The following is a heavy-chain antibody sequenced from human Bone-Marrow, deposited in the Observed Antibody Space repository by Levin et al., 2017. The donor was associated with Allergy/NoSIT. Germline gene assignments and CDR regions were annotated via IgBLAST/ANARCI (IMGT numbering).Heavy chain of an antibody. Sequence: ASVKVSCKASGYTFTGYYLHWVRQAPGQGLEWMGWINPNSGDTNSAQMFQGRVTMTRDTSITTAYMELSRLTSDDTAVYYCARERSITIFGVVPTKTFDYWGQGTLVTVSS. V-gene: IGHV1-2*02. J-gene: IGHJ4*02. CDR2: INPNSGDT. D-gene: IGHD3-3*01. CDR3: ARERSITIFGVVPTKTFDY. CDR1: GYTFTGYY.